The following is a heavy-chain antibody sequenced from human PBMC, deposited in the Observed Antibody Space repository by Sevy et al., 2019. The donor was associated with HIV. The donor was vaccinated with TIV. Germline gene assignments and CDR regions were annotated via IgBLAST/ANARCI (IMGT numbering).Heavy chain of an antibody. CDR3: ARDLLPLATSGWYFDY. CDR2: ISYDGSNK. CDR1: GFTFSSYA. D-gene: IGHD6-19*01. Sequence: GGSLRLSCAASGFTFSSYAMHWVRQAPGKGLKWVAVISYDGSNKYYADSVKGRFTISRDNSKNTLYLQMNSLRAEDTAVYYCARDLLPLATSGWYFDYWGQGTLVTVSS. J-gene: IGHJ4*02. V-gene: IGHV3-30-3*01.